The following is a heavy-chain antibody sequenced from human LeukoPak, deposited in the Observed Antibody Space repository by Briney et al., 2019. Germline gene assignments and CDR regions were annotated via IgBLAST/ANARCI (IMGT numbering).Heavy chain of an antibody. CDR2: ISAYNGNT. CDR1: GYTFTSYG. CDR3: ARESAWGSGWYYFDY. D-gene: IGHD6-19*01. J-gene: IGHJ4*02. V-gene: IGHV1-18*01. Sequence: ASVKVSCKASGYTFTSYGISWVRQAPGQGLEWMGWISAYNGNTNYAQKLQGRVTMTADTSTSTAYMELRSLRSDDTAVYYCARESAWGSGWYYFDYWGQGTLVTVSS.